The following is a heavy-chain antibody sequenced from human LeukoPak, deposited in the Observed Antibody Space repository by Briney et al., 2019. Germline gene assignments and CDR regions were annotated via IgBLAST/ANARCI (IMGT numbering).Heavy chain of an antibody. CDR2: INHSGST. V-gene: IGHV4-34*01. CDR3: ARGPTLFWSDYYTGGVGGRIDY. D-gene: IGHD3-3*01. J-gene: IGHJ4*02. CDR1: GVSFSGYY. Sequence: AETLSLTCAVYGVSFSGYYWRWIRQPPGKGREWIGEINHSGSTNYNPSLKSRVTISVDTSKNQFSLKLSSVTAADTAVYYCARGPTLFWSDYYTGGVGGRIDYWGQGTLVTVSS.